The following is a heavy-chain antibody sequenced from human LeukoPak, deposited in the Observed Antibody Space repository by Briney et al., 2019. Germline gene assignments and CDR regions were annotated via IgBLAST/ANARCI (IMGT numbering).Heavy chain of an antibody. CDR2: IYTSGST. J-gene: IGHJ3*02. V-gene: IGHV4-61*02. Sequence: SETLSLTRTVSGGSISSGSYYWRWIRQPAGKGLEWIGRIYTSGSTNYNPSLKSRVTISVDTSKNQFSLKLSSVTAADTAVYYCARDRDAFDIWGQGTMVTVSS. CDR1: GGSISSGSYY. CDR3: ARDRDAFDI.